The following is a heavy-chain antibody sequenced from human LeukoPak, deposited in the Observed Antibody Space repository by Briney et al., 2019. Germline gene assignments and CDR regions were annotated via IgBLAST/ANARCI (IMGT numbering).Heavy chain of an antibody. J-gene: IGHJ4*02. Sequence: GGSLRLSCAASGFTFSSYTMNWVRQAPGKGLEWVSSISSSSSYIYYADSVKGRFTISRDNAKNSLYLQMNSLRAEDTAVYYCAKELSWSCSSTSCFFDYWGQGTLVTVSS. CDR3: AKELSWSCSSTSCFFDY. V-gene: IGHV3-21*01. CDR1: GFTFSSYT. CDR2: ISSSSSYI. D-gene: IGHD2-2*01.